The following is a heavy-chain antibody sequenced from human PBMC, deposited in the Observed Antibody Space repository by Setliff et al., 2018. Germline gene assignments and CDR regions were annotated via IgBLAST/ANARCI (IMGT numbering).Heavy chain of an antibody. J-gene: IGHJ6*03. D-gene: IGHD3-22*01. CDR3: ARLALTGYDTSGYYYALDYYYYMDV. CDR2: ISTSSTII. V-gene: IGHV3-48*01. CDR1: GFSLTSHN. Sequence: GESLKISCVASGFSLTSHNIHWVRQAPGKGLEWVSYISTSSTIIYYADSVKGRFTISRDNANHSLHLQMNSLRAEDTAVYFCARLALTGYDTSGYYYALDYYYYMDVWGEGTTVTVSS.